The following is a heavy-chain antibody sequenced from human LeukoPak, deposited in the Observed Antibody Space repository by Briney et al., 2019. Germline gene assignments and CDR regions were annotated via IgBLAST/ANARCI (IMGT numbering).Heavy chain of an antibody. D-gene: IGHD3-10*01. CDR1: GGSISSYY. Sequence: SETLSLTCTVSGGSISSYYWSWIRQPPGKGLEWIGYIYYSGSTNYNPSLKSRVTISVDTSKNQFSLKLSSVTAADTAVYYCARGRGGDAFDIWGQGTMVTVSS. CDR2: IYYSGST. J-gene: IGHJ3*02. CDR3: ARGRGGDAFDI. V-gene: IGHV4-59*01.